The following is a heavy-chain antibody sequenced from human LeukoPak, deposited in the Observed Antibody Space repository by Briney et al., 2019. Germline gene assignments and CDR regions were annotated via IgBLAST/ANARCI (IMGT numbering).Heavy chain of an antibody. CDR3: AKENWGGDCGLDY. J-gene: IGHJ4*02. CDR2: ISYDGSNK. V-gene: IGHV3-30*18. CDR1: GFTFSSYG. D-gene: IGHD2-21*02. Sequence: GRSLRLSCAASGFTFSSYGMHWVRQAPGKGLEWVAVISYDGSNKYYADSVKGRFTISRDNSKNTLYLQMNSLRAEDTAVYYCAKENWGGDCGLDYWGQGTLVTVSS.